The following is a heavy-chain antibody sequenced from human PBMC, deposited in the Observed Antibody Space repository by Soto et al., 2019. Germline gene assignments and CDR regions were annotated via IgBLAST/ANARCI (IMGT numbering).Heavy chain of an antibody. CDR1: GFAFTSCW. CDR3: AADLGVYYYDSSGYYPNWFDP. V-gene: IGHV1-58*01. CDR2: IVVGSGNT. Sequence: GASVEVCWKGSGFAFTSCWVQWVRQARGQRLEWIGWIVVGSGNTNYAQKFQERVTITRDMSTSTAYMELSSLRSEDTAVYYCAADLGVYYYDSSGYYPNWFDPWGQGTLVTVSS. J-gene: IGHJ5*02. D-gene: IGHD3-22*01.